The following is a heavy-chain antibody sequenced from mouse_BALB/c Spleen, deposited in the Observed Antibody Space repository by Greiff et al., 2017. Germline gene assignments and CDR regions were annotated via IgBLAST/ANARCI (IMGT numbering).Heavy chain of an antibody. Sequence: VKLVESGPGLVAPSQSLSITCTVSGFSLTSYGVHWVRQPPGKGLEWLGVIWAGGSTNYNSALMSRLSISKDNSKSQVFLKMNSLQTDDTAMYYCAIIYYDYDVAYWGQGTLVTVSA. D-gene: IGHD2-4*01. CDR1: GFSLTSYG. J-gene: IGHJ3*01. CDR3: AIIYYDYDVAY. CDR2: IWAGGST. V-gene: IGHV2-9*02.